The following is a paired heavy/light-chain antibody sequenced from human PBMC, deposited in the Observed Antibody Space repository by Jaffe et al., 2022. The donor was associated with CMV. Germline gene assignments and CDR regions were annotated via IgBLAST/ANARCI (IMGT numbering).Heavy chain of an antibody. Sequence: QVTLRESGPALVRPTETLTLTCTFSGFSLNTTGMSVSWIRQPPGKALEWLALFDWDGDEYYNTSLRARLTISKGTAKDQVVLTMTNIDPVDTGTYYCARGILSGPIGWFDPWGQGTLVTVSS. CDR1: GFSLNTTGMS. V-gene: IGHV2-70*01. CDR3: ARGILSGPIGWFDP. D-gene: IGHD3-3*01. CDR2: FDWDGDE. J-gene: IGHJ5*02.
Light chain of an antibody. CDR2: SDT. V-gene: IGLV3-21*04. CDR1: NIGSYS. Sequence: SYVLTQPPSVSVAPGKTATITCAEKNIGSYSVHWYQQKPGQAPVLVIYSDTDRPSGIPERFSGSNSGSTATLTITRVEAGDEADYFCQVRDSSSDRWVFGGGTKLTVL. J-gene: IGLJ3*02. CDR3: QVRDSSSDRWV.